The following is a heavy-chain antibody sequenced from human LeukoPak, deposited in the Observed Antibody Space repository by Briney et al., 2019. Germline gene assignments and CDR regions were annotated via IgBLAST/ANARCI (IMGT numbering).Heavy chain of an antibody. CDR1: GFSFSTYA. CDR3: AKGESNWGTSPPFDY. V-gene: IGHV3-23*05. CDR2: ISNNGDYT. Sequence: GGSLRLSCAASGFSFSTYAMSWVRQAPGKGLEWVSAISNNGDYTYYVDSVKGRFTISRDNSKNTLYLQMSSLRAEDTAVYSCAKGESNWGTSPPFDYWGQGTLVTVSS. D-gene: IGHD7-27*01. J-gene: IGHJ4*02.